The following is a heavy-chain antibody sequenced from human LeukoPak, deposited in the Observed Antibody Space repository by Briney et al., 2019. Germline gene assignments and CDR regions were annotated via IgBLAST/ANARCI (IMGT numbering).Heavy chain of an antibody. D-gene: IGHD6-19*01. V-gene: IGHV4-34*01. CDR1: GGSFSGYY. CDR2: IYYSGST. CDR3: ASTPSSYYSSGWYYFDY. Sequence: SETLSLTCAVYGGSFSGYYWSWIRQPPGKGLEWIGSIYYSGSTYYNPSLKSRVTISVDTSKNQFSLKLSSVTAADTAVYYCASTPSSYYSSGWYYFDYWGQGTLVTVSS. J-gene: IGHJ4*02.